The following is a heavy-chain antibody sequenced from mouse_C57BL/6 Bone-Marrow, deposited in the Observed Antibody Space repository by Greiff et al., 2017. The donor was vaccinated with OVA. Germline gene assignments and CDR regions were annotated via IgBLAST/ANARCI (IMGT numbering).Heavy chain of an antibody. Sequence: DVKLQESGAELVRPGASVKLSCTASGFNIKDDYMHWVKQRPEQGLEWIGWIDPENGDTEYASKFQGKATITADTSSNTAYLQLSSLTSEDTAVYYCTFYGYYFAYWGQGTLVTVSA. J-gene: IGHJ3*01. CDR2: IDPENGDT. CDR3: TFYGYYFAY. V-gene: IGHV14-4*01. D-gene: IGHD2-3*01. CDR1: GFNIKDDY.